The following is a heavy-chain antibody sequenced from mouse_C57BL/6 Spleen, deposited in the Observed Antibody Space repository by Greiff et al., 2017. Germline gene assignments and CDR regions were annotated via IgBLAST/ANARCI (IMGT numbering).Heavy chain of an antibody. D-gene: IGHD2-4*01. CDR3: ARDYDYDDAMDY. V-gene: IGHV1-4*01. J-gene: IGHJ4*01. Sequence: QVQLQQSGAELARPGASVKMSCKASGYTFTSYTMHWVKQRPGQGLEWIGYINPSSGYTKYNQKFKDKATLTADKSSSTAYMQLSSLTSEYSAVYYCARDYDYDDAMDYGGQGTSGTVSS. CDR2: INPSSGYT. CDR1: GYTFTSYT.